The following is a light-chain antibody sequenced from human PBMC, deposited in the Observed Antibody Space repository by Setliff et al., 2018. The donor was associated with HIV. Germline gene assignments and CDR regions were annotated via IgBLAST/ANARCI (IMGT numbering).Light chain of an antibody. CDR2: GAS. J-gene: IGKJ1*01. Sequence: EIVLTQSPGTLSLSPGARAALSCRASQSVTSTYLAWYQQKPGQAPRLLICGASRRATGIPDRFSGSASGTASTLTINRLEPEDSAVYYCQQFGSSQPTWTFGQGTKVDIK. CDR3: QQFGSSQPTWT. V-gene: IGKV3-20*01. CDR1: QSVTSTY.